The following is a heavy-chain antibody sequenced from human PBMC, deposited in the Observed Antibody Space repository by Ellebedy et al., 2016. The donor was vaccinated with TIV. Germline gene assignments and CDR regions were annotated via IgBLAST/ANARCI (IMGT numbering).Heavy chain of an antibody. CDR2: VSGSGDNI. CDR1: GFTFSSHA. D-gene: IGHD3-10*01. J-gene: IGHJ1*01. Sequence: GGSLRLXXAASGFTFSSHAMNWVRQAPGKGLEWVSGVSGSGDNIYCADSVKGRFTISRDNSKNTLNLQMNRLRAEDTAVYYCALGDTMVRHWGQGTLVTVSS. CDR3: ALGDTMVRH. V-gene: IGHV3-23*01.